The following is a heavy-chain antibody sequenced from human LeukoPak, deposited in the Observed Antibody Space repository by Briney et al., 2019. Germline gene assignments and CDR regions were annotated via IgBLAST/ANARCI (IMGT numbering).Heavy chain of an antibody. D-gene: IGHD6-13*01. CDR2: IWYDGSNK. CDR3: AAASGYSYFEH. J-gene: IGHJ1*01. CDR1: GFTFSSYG. V-gene: IGHV3-33*01. Sequence: EPGRSLRLSCAASGFTFSSYGMHWFRQAPGKGLEWVSIIWYDGSNKYYADSVKGRFTISRDDSKNTVYLHMDSLRVEDTAVYYCAAASGYSYFEHWGQGTLVIVSS.